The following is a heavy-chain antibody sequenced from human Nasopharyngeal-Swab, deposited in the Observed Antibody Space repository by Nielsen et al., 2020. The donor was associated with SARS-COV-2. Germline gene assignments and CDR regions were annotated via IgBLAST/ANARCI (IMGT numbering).Heavy chain of an antibody. V-gene: IGHV1-69*13. Sequence: SVKVSCKSSGGPFSIYAVTWVRQAPGQGLEWMGGIIPFIGTANYAQKFQGRVTITADESTSTAYMEVRSLRSDDTGVYYCARGPVDIVNEDYYYYYMDVWGRGTTVTVSS. CDR2: IIPFIGTA. CDR1: GGPFSIYA. CDR3: ARGPVDIVNEDYYYYYMDV. D-gene: IGHD4-23*01. J-gene: IGHJ6*03.